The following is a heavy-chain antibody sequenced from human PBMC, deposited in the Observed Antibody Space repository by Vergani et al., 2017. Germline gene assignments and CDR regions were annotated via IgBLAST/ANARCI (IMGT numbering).Heavy chain of an antibody. CDR2: IDWDDDK. V-gene: IGHV2-70*01. CDR3: ATSYGSGSYPIDFDY. D-gene: IGHD3-10*01. Sequence: QVTLRESGPALVKPTQTLTLTCTFSGFSLSTSGMCVSWIRQPPGKALEWLALIDWDDDKYYSTSLKSRLTISKDTSKSQVVLTMTNMDPVDTATYYCATSYGSGSYPIDFDYWGQGTLVTVSS. CDR1: GFSLSTSGMC. J-gene: IGHJ4*02.